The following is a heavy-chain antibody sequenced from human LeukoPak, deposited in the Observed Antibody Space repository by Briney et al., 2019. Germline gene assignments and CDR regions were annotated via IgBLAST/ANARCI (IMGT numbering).Heavy chain of an antibody. Sequence: PGGSLRLSCAASGFTFSNAWMSWVRQAPGKGLEWVSVIYSGGSTYYADSVKGRFTISRDNSKNTLYLQMNSLRAEDTAVYYCAMGIAAAGYFDYWGQGTLVTVSS. D-gene: IGHD6-13*01. CDR3: AMGIAAAGYFDY. CDR1: GFTFSNAW. V-gene: IGHV3-53*01. J-gene: IGHJ4*02. CDR2: IYSGGST.